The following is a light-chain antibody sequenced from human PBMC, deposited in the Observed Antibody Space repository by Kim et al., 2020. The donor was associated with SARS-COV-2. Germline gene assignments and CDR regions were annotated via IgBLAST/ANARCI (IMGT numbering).Light chain of an antibody. Sequence: EIVLTQSPGTLSLSPGERATLSCRASQSVNSNYLAWYQQKPGQAPRLLIYGASTRATGTPDTFSGSGSVTDFTLTISRLESEDFAVYYCQQYGNSPYTFGQGTKLVI. CDR3: QQYGNSPYT. CDR1: QSVNSNY. CDR2: GAS. J-gene: IGKJ2*01. V-gene: IGKV3-20*01.